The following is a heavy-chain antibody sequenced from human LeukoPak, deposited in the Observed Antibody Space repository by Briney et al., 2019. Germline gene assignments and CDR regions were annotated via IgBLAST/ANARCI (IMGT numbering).Heavy chain of an antibody. CDR1: GYTFTGYY. V-gene: IGHV1-2*06. D-gene: IGHD2-2*01. CDR2: INPNSGGT. Sequence: GASVKVSCKASGYTFTGYYMHWVRQAPGQGLEWMGRINPNSGGTNYAQKFQGRVTMTRDTSISTAYMELSGLRSDDTAVYYCARSPIVVVPAAMSGPFDPWGQGTLVTVSS. CDR3: ARSPIVVVPAAMSGPFDP. J-gene: IGHJ5*02.